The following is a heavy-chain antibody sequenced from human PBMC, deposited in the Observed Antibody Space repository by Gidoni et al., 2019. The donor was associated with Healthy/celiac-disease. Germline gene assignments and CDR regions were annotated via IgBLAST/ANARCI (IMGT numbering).Heavy chain of an antibody. Sequence: QVQLQESGPGLVKPSQTLSLTCTVSGGSISSGSYYWSWIRQPAGKGLEWIGRIYTSGSTNYNPSLKSRVTISVDTSKNQFSLKLSSVTAADTAVYYCARARPRGYFDLWGRGTLVTVSS. CDR1: GGSISSGSYY. CDR2: IYTSGST. V-gene: IGHV4-61*02. D-gene: IGHD6-6*01. CDR3: ARARPRGYFDL. J-gene: IGHJ2*01.